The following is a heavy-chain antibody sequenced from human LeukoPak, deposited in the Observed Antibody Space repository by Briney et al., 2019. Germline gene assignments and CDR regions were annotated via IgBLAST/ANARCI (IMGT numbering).Heavy chain of an antibody. CDR3: ARQPPRYCSGGSCYFNGMDV. Sequence: GESLKISCKGSGYSFTSYWIGWVRQMPGKGLEWMGIIYPGDSDTRYSPSFQGQVTISADKSISTAYLQWSSLKASDTAMYYCARQPPRYCSGGSCYFNGMDVWGQGTTVTVSS. V-gene: IGHV5-51*01. CDR1: GYSFTSYW. J-gene: IGHJ6*02. CDR2: IYPGDSDT. D-gene: IGHD2-15*01.